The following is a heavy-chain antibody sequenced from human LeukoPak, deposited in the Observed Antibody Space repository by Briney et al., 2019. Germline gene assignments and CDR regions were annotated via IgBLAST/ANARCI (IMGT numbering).Heavy chain of an antibody. J-gene: IGHJ4*02. CDR1: GYTFASYG. D-gene: IGHD3-22*01. V-gene: IGHV1-18*01. CDR2: ISAYNGNT. Sequence: ASVKLSCKASGYTFASYGISWVRQAPGQALEWMGWISAYNGNTNYAQKIQGRGTMTTGASTSTAYMELRSLRSDDTAVYYCASTYYYDSSGYQPLDYWGQGALVTVSS. CDR3: ASTYYYDSSGYQPLDY.